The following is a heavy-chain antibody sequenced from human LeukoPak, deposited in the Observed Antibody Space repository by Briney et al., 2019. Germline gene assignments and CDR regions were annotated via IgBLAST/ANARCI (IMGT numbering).Heavy chain of an antibody. CDR3: LRQRDGFIDY. Sequence: GASVKVSCKASGYTFSSYWIGWVRQMPGKGLEWVSIIYPGDADTRYSPSFQGHVTVSTDKSMSTAYLQWSSLKASDTSLYYCLRQRDGFIDYWGQGTLVTVSS. CDR2: IYPGDADT. J-gene: IGHJ4*02. CDR1: GYTFSSYW. V-gene: IGHV5-51*01. D-gene: IGHD5-24*01.